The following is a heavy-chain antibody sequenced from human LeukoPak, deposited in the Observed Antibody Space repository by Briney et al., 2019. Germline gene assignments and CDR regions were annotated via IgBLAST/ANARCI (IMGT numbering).Heavy chain of an antibody. CDR3: ARAYYDFWSGHDAFDI. CDR1: GGSISIGSYY. Sequence: SETLSLTCTVSGGSISIGSYYWSWIRQPAGKGLEWIVRIYTSGSTNYNPSPKSRVTISVDTSKNQFSLKLSSVTAADTAVYYCARAYYDFWSGHDAFDIWGQGTMVTVSS. J-gene: IGHJ3*02. V-gene: IGHV4-61*02. D-gene: IGHD3-3*01. CDR2: IYTSGST.